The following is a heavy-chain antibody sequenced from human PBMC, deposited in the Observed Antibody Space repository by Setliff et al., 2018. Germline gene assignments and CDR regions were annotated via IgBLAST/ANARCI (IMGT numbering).Heavy chain of an antibody. CDR2: INTDDGTT. CDR3: VTDPPFSGWSFDS. D-gene: IGHD6-19*01. J-gene: IGHJ4*02. V-gene: IGHV3-74*01. Sequence: SLRLSCATSGFTFSGNYMHWVRQAPGKGLVWVSRINTDDGTTNYADSVQGRFTIFRDNAKNTVYMELNSLRVEDTAVYYCVTDPPFSGWSFDSWGQGTLVTVSS. CDR1: GFTFSGNY.